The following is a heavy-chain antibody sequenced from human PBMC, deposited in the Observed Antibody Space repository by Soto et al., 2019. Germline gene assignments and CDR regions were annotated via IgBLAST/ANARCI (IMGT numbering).Heavy chain of an antibody. D-gene: IGHD5-18*01. CDR2: IYWDDDK. Sequence: QITLKESGPTLVKPTQTLTLTCTFSGFSLSTSGVGVGWIRQPPGKALEWLALIYWDDDKRYSPSLKSRLTITTDTSKIHVALTMTNKNPVDTAPYYCELRQLGRSSYGLDHWRQGTLVTVSS. CDR3: ELRQLGRSSYGLDH. CDR1: GFSLSTSGVG. J-gene: IGHJ4*02. V-gene: IGHV2-5*02.